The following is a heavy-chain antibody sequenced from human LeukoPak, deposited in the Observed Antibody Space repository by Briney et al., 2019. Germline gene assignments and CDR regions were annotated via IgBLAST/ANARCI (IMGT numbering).Heavy chain of an antibody. CDR1: GGSISSSSYY. J-gene: IGHJ4*02. CDR2: IYYSGST. V-gene: IGHV4-39*01. D-gene: IGHD6-19*01. CDR3: ARRGSGWD. Sequence: PSETLSLTCTVSGGSISSSSYYWGWIRQPPGKGLEWIGSIYYSGSTYYNPSLKSRVTISVDTSKNQFSLKLSSVTAADTAVYYSARRGSGWDWGQGTLVTVSS.